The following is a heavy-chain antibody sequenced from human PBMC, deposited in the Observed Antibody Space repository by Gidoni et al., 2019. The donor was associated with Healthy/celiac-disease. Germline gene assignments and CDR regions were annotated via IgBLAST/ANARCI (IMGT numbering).Heavy chain of an antibody. CDR3: ASYSSGWYYFDY. D-gene: IGHD6-19*01. J-gene: IGHJ4*02. Sequence: EVQLLESGGGLVQPGGSLILSCAASGFTFSSYAMSWVRQAPGKGLEWVSAISGSGGSTYYADSVKGRFTISRDNSKNTLYLQMNSLRAEDTAVYYCASYSSGWYYFDYWGQGTLVTVSS. V-gene: IGHV3-23*01. CDR1: GFTFSSYA. CDR2: ISGSGGST.